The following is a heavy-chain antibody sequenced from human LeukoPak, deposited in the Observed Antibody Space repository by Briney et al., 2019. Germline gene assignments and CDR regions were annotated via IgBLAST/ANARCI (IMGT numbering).Heavy chain of an antibody. CDR2: ISGSGGST. J-gene: IGHJ3*02. CDR1: GFTFSSYA. CDR3: ARDGSGYDDAFDI. Sequence: GGSLRLSCAASGFTFSSYAMSWVRQAPGKGLEWVSAISGSGGSTYYADSVKGRFTISRDNAKNSLFLQMSSLRAEDTAVYYCARDGSGYDDAFDIWGQGTMVTVSS. V-gene: IGHV3-23*01. D-gene: IGHD3-10*01.